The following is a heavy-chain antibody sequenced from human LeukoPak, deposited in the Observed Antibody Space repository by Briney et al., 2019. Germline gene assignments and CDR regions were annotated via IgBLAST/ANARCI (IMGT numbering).Heavy chain of an antibody. CDR1: GFTFNDYA. J-gene: IGHJ4*02. V-gene: IGHV3-43D*03. CDR3: AKDAAYSGYEFYLDY. D-gene: IGHD5-12*01. CDR2: ISWDGGRT. Sequence: GGSLRLFCAASGFTFNDYAMHWVRQASGKGLEWVSLISWDGGRTYYADSVKGRFTISRDNSKNSLYLQMNSLRAEDTALYYCAKDAAYSGYEFYLDYWGQGTLVTVSS.